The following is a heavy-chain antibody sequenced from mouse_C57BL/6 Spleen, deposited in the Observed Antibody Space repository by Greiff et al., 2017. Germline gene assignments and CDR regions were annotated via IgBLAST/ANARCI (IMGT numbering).Heavy chain of an antibody. Sequence: VQLQQSGAELVKPGASVKLSCTASGFNITDYYMHWVKQRTEQGLEWIGRIDPEDGETKYAPKFQGKATITADTSSNTAYLQLSSLTSEDTAVYDCARNYGSSRDYFDYWGQGTTLTVSS. CDR1: GFNITDYY. D-gene: IGHD1-1*01. CDR2: IDPEDGET. CDR3: ARNYGSSRDYFDY. J-gene: IGHJ2*01. V-gene: IGHV14-2*01.